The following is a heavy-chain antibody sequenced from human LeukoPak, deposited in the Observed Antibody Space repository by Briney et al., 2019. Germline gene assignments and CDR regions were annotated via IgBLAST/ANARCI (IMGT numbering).Heavy chain of an antibody. CDR3: ARPLDSSNNYFDY. CDR2: ISSSSNYM. V-gene: IGHV3-21*01. Sequence: SPGGSLRLSCVASGFTFSSYAINWVRQAPGKGLEWVSFISSSSNYMSYADSVKGRFTISRDNAKNSLYLQMNSLRAEDTAVYYCARPLDSSNNYFDYWGQGTLVTVSA. CDR1: GFTFSSYA. D-gene: IGHD6-13*01. J-gene: IGHJ4*02.